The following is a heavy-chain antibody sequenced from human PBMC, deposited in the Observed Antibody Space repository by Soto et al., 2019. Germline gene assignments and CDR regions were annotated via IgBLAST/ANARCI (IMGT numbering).Heavy chain of an antibody. CDR3: ARDSPYCGGDCYYSGAFDI. D-gene: IGHD2-21*02. Sequence: ASVKVSCKSSGYTFTGYYMHWVRQAPGQGLEWMGWINPNSGGTNYAQKFQGWVTMTRDTSISTAYMELSGLRSEDTAVYYCARDSPYCGGDCYYSGAFDIWGQGTMVTVSS. V-gene: IGHV1-2*04. J-gene: IGHJ3*02. CDR1: GYTFTGYY. CDR2: INPNSGGT.